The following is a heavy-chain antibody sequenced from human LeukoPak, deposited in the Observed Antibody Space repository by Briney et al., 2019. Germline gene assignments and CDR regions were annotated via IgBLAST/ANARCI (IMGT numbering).Heavy chain of an antibody. CDR1: GGSISSSNW. J-gene: IGHJ4*02. CDR3: ARAGYDSSGYYPFFY. Sequence: PPETLSLTCAVSGGSISSSNWWSWVRQPPGKGLEWIGEIYHSGSTNYNPSLKSRVTISVDTSKNQFSLKLSSVTAADTAVYYCARAGYDSSGYYPFFYWGQGTLVTVSS. CDR2: IYHSGST. V-gene: IGHV4-4*03. D-gene: IGHD3-22*01.